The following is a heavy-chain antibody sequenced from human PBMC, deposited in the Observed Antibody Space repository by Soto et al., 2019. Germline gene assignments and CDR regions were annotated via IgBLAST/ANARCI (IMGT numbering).Heavy chain of an antibody. J-gene: IGHJ5*02. CDR3: ARHLGYCSGGSCYWGGWFDP. D-gene: IGHD2-15*01. V-gene: IGHV1-69*01. CDR1: GGTFSSYA. Sequence: QVQLVQSGAEVKKPGSSVKVSCKASGGTFSSYAISWVRQAPGQGLEWMGGIIPIFGTTNYAQKFQGRVTITADESTTTAYMELSSLRTEDTAVYYCARHLGYCSGGSCYWGGWFDPLGQGTLVTASS. CDR2: IIPIFGTT.